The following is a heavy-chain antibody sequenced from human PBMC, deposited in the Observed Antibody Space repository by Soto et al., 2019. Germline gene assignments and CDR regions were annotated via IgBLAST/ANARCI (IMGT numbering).Heavy chain of an antibody. Sequence: QVQLVESGGGVVQPVRSLRLSCSASGFTFSTYAMNWVRQAPGKGLEWVAVTSYDGSKNYYADSVKGRFTISRDNSKNTLYLQMNSLRAEDAAVYHCARSLGTFTWLPPDYWGQGTLVTVSS. CDR3: ARSLGTFTWLPPDY. D-gene: IGHD3-16*01. V-gene: IGHV3-30-3*01. CDR1: GFTFSTYA. CDR2: TSYDGSKN. J-gene: IGHJ4*02.